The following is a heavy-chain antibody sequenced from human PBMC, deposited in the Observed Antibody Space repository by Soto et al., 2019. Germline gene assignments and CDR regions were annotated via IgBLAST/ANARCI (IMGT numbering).Heavy chain of an antibody. CDR1: GFTFSDYS. D-gene: IGHD2-15*01. V-gene: IGHV3-21*01. CDR3: ARENGYCSGDGCNRGDFDL. Sequence: EVQLVESGGGLVKPGGSPRLSCAASGFTFSDYSMLWVRQAPGKGLEWLSFIPNVGNYIFYSDSVKGRFTIFRDNAKNLVYLQMKDLRVDDTAIYYCARENGYCSGDGCNRGDFDLWGQGTMVTVSS. CDR2: IPNVGNYI. J-gene: IGHJ3*01.